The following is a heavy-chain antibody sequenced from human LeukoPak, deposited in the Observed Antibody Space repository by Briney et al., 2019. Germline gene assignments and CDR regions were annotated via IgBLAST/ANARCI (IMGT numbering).Heavy chain of an antibody. CDR1: GFTFSTYG. CDR2: ISYDGSNK. D-gene: IGHD3-22*01. CDR3: ASRRVYYYDSSGSVDI. J-gene: IGHJ3*02. V-gene: IGHV3-30*03. Sequence: GGSLRLSCAASGFTFSTYGMHWVRQAPGKGLEWVAVISYDGSNKYYADSVKGRFTISRDNSKNTLYLQMNSLRAEDTAVYYCASRRVYYYDSSGSVDIWGQGTMVTVSS.